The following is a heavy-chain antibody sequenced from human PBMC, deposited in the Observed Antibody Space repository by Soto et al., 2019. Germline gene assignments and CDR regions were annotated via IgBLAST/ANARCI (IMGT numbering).Heavy chain of an antibody. CDR3: ARDYTSYYDYVWGSYHRSWFDP. V-gene: IGHV4-31*03. J-gene: IGHJ5*02. CDR2: IYYSGST. Sequence: SETLSLTCTVSGGSISSGGYYWSWIRQHPGKGLEWIGYIYYSGSTYYNPSLKSRVTISVDTSKNQFSLKLSSVTAADTAVYYCARDYTSYYDYVWGSYHRSWFDPWGQGTLVTVSS. D-gene: IGHD3-16*02. CDR1: GGSISSGGYY.